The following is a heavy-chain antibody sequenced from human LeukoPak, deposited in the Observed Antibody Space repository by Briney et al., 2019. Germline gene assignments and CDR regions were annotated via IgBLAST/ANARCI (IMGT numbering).Heavy chain of an antibody. D-gene: IGHD1-26*01. J-gene: IGHJ6*02. CDR1: GFTVSSNY. Sequence: PGGSLRLSCAASGFTVSSNYMTWVRQAPGKGLEWVSVIYSGGSTYYADSVKGRFTISRDNSKNTLYLQMNSLRAEDTAVYYCARAVSGSRRTYYYYYGMDVWGQGTTVTVSS. CDR3: ARAVSGSRRTYYYYYGMDV. CDR2: IYSGGST. V-gene: IGHV3-53*01.